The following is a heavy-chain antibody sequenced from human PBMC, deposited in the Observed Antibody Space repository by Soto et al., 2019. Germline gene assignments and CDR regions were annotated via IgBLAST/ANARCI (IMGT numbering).Heavy chain of an antibody. D-gene: IGHD2-2*01. Sequence: EVQLVQSGGDLVQPGGSLRLSCVASGFTFSTYWMTWVRQAPGMGLEWVAGIKEEGSEEVYVDSVKGRLSISRDNAKTSLYLQLNSLRAEDTAVYYCATAISSPSSNFDYWGQGSLVTVSS. V-gene: IGHV3-7*01. CDR1: GFTFSTYW. CDR2: IKEEGSEE. J-gene: IGHJ4*02. CDR3: ATAISSPSSNFDY.